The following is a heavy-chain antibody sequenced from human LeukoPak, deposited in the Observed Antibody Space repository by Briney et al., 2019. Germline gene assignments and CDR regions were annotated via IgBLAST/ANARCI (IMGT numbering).Heavy chain of an antibody. Sequence: SETLSLTCTVSGGSISYYYWSWIRQSPGKGLEWIGYIYYSGSTNYNPSLKSRVTISVDTSKNQFSLKLSSVTAADTAVYYCARGRDGYNFDPDAFDIWGQGTMVTVSS. J-gene: IGHJ3*02. CDR1: GGSISYYY. D-gene: IGHD5-24*01. CDR2: IYYSGST. V-gene: IGHV4-59*01. CDR3: ARGRDGYNFDPDAFDI.